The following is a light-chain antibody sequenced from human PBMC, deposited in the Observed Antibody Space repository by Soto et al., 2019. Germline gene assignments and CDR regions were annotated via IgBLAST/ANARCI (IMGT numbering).Light chain of an antibody. CDR1: SSDAGAFGF. CDR3: CSYAGSYTFVV. Sequence: QSALAQPRSVSGSPGQSVTISCTRTSSDAGAFGFVSWFQQHPGKAPKLMIYDVSKRPSGVPDRFSGSKSGNTASLTISGLQAEDEADYYCCSYAGSYTFVVFGGGTKLTVL. V-gene: IGLV2-11*01. J-gene: IGLJ2*01. CDR2: DVS.